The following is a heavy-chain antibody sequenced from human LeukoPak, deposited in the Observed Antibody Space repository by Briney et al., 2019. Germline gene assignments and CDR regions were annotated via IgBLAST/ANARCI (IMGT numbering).Heavy chain of an antibody. CDR3: ARESLDYYDSSFFDY. Sequence: PGGSLRLSCAASGFTLRVNYMTWVRQAPGKGLEWVSVIYANGSTYYPDSVKGRFTISRDNSKSSLYLQMNSLRAEDTAVYYCARESLDYYDSSFFDYWGQGTLVTVSS. CDR2: IYANGST. J-gene: IGHJ4*02. V-gene: IGHV3-53*01. CDR1: GFTLRVNY. D-gene: IGHD3-22*01.